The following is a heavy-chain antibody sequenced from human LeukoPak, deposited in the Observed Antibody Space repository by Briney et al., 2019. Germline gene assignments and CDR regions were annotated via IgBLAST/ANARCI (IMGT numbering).Heavy chain of an antibody. Sequence: GGSLRLSCAASGFTFSSYSMSWVRQAPGKGLEWVSVISGSGGSTYYADSVKGRFTISRDNSKKTLYLQMNSLRAEDTAVYYCVTEVSGSFPTWGQGTLVTVSS. CDR2: ISGSGGST. D-gene: IGHD1-26*01. V-gene: IGHV3-23*01. J-gene: IGHJ4*02. CDR1: GFTFSSYS. CDR3: VTEVSGSFPT.